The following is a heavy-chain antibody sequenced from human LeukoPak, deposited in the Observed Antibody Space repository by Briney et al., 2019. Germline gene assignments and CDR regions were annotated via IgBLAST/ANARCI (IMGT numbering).Heavy chain of an antibody. CDR3: GRDESVSGPTTFDF. CDR1: GFTFSDYW. CDR2: INTDGRST. J-gene: IGHJ4*02. V-gene: IGHV3-74*01. Sequence: GGSLRLSCAASGFTFSDYWMHWVRQGPGKGLVWVSRINTDGRSTIYADSVKGRFTISRDNAKNTLYPQMNSLRGEDTGVYYCGRDESVSGPTTFDFWGQGTLVTVSS. D-gene: IGHD6-19*01.